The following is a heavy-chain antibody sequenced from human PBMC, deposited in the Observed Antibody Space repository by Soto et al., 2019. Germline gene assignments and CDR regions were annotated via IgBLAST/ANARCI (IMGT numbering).Heavy chain of an antibody. CDR2: IWYDGSNK. CDR3: ARAALEFDAFDI. V-gene: IGHV3-33*01. D-gene: IGHD2-2*01. J-gene: IGHJ3*02. Sequence: GGSLRLSCAASGFTFSSYGMHWVRQAPGKGLEWVAVIWYDGSNKYYADSVKGRFTISRDNSKNTLYLQMNSLRAGDTAVYYCARAALEFDAFDIWGQGTMVTVSS. CDR1: GFTFSSYG.